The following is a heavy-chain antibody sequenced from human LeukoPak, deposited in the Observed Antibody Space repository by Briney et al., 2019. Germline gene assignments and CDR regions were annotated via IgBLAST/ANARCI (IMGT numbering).Heavy chain of an antibody. CDR3: ARGRRFDY. CDR1: GGSFSGYY. CDR2: INHSGST. V-gene: IGHV4-34*01. J-gene: IGHJ4*02. Sequence: SETLSLTCAVYGGSFSGYYWSWIRQPPGKGLEWIGEINHSGSTNYNPSLKSRVTISVDTSKNQFSLKLSSVTVADTAVYYCARGRRFDYWGQGTLVTVSS.